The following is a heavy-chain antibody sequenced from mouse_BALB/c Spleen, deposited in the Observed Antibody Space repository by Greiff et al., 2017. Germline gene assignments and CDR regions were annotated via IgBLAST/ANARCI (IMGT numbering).Heavy chain of an antibody. J-gene: IGHJ4*01. CDR2: ISSGSSTI. CDR3: ARSIVSYYYAMDY. D-gene: IGHD2-10*02. V-gene: IGHV5-17*02. CDR1: GFTFSSYA. Sequence: EVHLVESGGGLVKPGGSLKLSCAASGFTFSSYAMSWVRQSPEKRLEWVAYISSGSSTIYYADTVKGRFTISRDNPKNTLFLQMTSLRSEDTAMYYCARSIVSYYYAMDYWGQGTSVTVSS.